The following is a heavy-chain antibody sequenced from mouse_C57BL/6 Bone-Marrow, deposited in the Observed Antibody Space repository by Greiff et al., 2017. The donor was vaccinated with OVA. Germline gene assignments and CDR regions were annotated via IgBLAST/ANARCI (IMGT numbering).Heavy chain of an antibody. D-gene: IGHD2-3*01. CDR2: ISYSGST. J-gene: IGHJ1*03. V-gene: IGHV3-8*01. Sequence: DVMLVESGPGLAKPSQTLSLTCSVTGYSITSDYWNWIRKFPGNKLEYMGYISYSGSTYYNPSLKSRISITRDTSKNQYYLQLNSVTTEDTATYYCARNGYYLYWYFDVWGTGTTVTVSS. CDR1: GYSITSDY. CDR3: ARNGYYLYWYFDV.